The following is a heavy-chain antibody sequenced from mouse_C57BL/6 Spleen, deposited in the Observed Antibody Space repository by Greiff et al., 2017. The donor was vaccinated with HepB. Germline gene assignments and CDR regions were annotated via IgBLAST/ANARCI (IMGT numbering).Heavy chain of an antibody. CDR1: GYSFTGYY. D-gene: IGHD2-3*01. J-gene: IGHJ2*01. Sequence: EVQLQQSGPELVKPGASVKISCKASGYSFTGYYMNWVKQSPEKSLEWIGEINPSTGGTTYNQKFKAKATLTVDKSSSTAYMQLKSLTSEDSAVYYCARDGYYFDYWGQGTTLTVSS. V-gene: IGHV1-42*01. CDR2: INPSTGGT. CDR3: ARDGYYFDY.